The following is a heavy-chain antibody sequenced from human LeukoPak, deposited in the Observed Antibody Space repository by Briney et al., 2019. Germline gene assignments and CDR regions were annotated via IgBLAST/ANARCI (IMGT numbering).Heavy chain of an antibody. V-gene: IGHV1-69*13. CDR1: GGTFSSCA. J-gene: IGHJ6*02. D-gene: IGHD2-15*01. CDR3: ARIYCSGGSCYSPRGVDYYYGMDV. Sequence: WASVKVSCKASGGTFSSCAISWVRQAPGQGLEWMGGIIPIFGTANYAQKFQGRVTITADESTSTAYMELSSLRSEDTAVYYCARIYCSGGSCYSPRGVDYYYGMDVWGQGTTVTVSS. CDR2: IIPIFGTA.